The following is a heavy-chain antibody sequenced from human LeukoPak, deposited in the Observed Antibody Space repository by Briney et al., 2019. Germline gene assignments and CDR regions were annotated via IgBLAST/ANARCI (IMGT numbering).Heavy chain of an antibody. CDR3: ARHLLRGRVEY. J-gene: IGHJ4*02. CDR2: LYYTGST. V-gene: IGHV4-39*01. Sequence: PSETLSLTCIVSGGSIATSSYYWGWIRQPPGKGLEWIGSLYYTGSTYYTPSLKSRVTISVDTSKNHFSLKLSFVTAADTAVYFCARHLLRGRVEYWGQGTLVTVSS. D-gene: IGHD3-3*01. CDR1: GGSIATSSYY.